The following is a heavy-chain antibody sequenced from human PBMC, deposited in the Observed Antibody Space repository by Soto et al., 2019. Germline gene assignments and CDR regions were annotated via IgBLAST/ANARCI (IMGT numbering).Heavy chain of an antibody. D-gene: IGHD1-26*01. V-gene: IGHV3-23*01. J-gene: IGHJ6*02. CDR3: AKAQYSGSYYYYYYGMDV. Sequence: GGSLRLSCAASGFTFSSYAMSWVRQAPGKGLEWVSAISGSGGSTYYADSVKGRFTISRDNSKNTLYLQMNSLRAEDTAVYYCAKAQYSGSYYYYYYGMDVWGQGTTVTVSS. CDR2: ISGSGGST. CDR1: GFTFSSYA.